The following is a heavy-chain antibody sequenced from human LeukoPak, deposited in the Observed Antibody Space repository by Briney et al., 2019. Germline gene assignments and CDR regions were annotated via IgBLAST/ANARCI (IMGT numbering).Heavy chain of an antibody. D-gene: IGHD2-2*01. V-gene: IGHV5-51*01. CDR1: GYSFSSYW. CDR3: ARQWGDRSSSSCYSAS. Sequence: GESLKISCKGSGYSFSSYWIGWVRQIPGKGLEWMGIIYPGDSDTRYSPSFQGQVTISADKSVSTAYLQWSSLKASDTAMYYCARQWGDRSSSSCYSASWGQGTLVTVSS. CDR2: IYPGDSDT. J-gene: IGHJ5*02.